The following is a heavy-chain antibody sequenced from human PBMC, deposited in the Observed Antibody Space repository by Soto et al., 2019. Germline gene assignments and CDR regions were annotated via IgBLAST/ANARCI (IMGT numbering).Heavy chain of an antibody. V-gene: IGHV1-18*01. CDR1: GDTLTSYG. D-gene: IGHD3-10*01. CDR2: VSPYSGNT. J-gene: IGHJ4*02. CDR3: AAGTFLGPWQY. Sequence: QLQLVQSGVEVKKPGSSLKVSCQASGDTLTSYGISWVRQAPGQGLEWMGWVSPYSGNTNYSPKGQGRVTLTTDTTTSTAYMELRSLTSDDTAVYYCAAGTFLGPWQYWGQGTLVTVSS.